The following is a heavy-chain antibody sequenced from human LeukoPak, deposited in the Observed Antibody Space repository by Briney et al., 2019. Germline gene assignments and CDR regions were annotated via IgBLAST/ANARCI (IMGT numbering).Heavy chain of an antibody. J-gene: IGHJ4*02. CDR1: GVTFSSYE. Sequence: GGSLRLSCAASGVTFSSYEMSWVRQAPGKGLEWVSYIISSGSTTYYAHTLKGRFTISTDNTKNSLYMQMNSLRAEDTAVNYCARGTNDYGDYWGQGTPVTVSS. V-gene: IGHV3-48*03. CDR3: ARGTNDYGDY. CDR2: IISSGSTT.